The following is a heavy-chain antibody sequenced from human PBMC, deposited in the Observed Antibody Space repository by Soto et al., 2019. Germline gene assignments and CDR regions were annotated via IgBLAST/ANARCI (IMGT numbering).Heavy chain of an antibody. CDR3: ARTTAVPNTLRSGYFFDY. Sequence: TLSLTCSVSGGSVSNKTYYWSWIRQPPGKRLEWIGYVYYSGTTNYNPSLKSRVTISVDLSKNQFSLRLSSVTTADTALYYCARTTAVPNTLRSGYFFDYWGQGTLVTVSS. J-gene: IGHJ4*02. D-gene: IGHD4-17*01. CDR2: VYYSGTT. CDR1: GGSVSNKTYY. V-gene: IGHV4-61*01.